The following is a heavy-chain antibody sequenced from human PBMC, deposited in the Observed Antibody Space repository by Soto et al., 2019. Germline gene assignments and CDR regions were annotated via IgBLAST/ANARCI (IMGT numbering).Heavy chain of an antibody. V-gene: IGHV1-2*04. D-gene: IGHD6-25*01. CDR2: VTPNSGGT. J-gene: IGHJ5*02. CDR3: ARSIAAVGWFDP. CDR1: GYTFTGYY. Sequence: QVQLVQSGAEVKKPGASVKVSCKASGYTFTGYYMHWVRQAPGQGLEWMGWVTPNSGGTNYAQKFQGWVTMTRDTSISTANRELSRLRSDDTAVYYCARSIAAVGWFDPWGQGTLVTVSS.